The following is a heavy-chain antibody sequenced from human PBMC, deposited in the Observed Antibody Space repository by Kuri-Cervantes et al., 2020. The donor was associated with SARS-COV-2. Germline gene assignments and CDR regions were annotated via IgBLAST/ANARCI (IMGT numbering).Heavy chain of an antibody. CDR2: IYSGGST. Sequence: LSLTCAVSGYSISSSYYWGWIRQPPGKGLEWVSVIYSGGSTYYADSVKGRFTISRDNSKNTLYLQMNSLRAEDTAVYYCARSGSFDYWGQGTLVTVSS. D-gene: IGHD5-12*01. CDR3: ARSGSFDY. V-gene: IGHV3-66*01. J-gene: IGHJ4*02. CDR1: GYSISSSYY.